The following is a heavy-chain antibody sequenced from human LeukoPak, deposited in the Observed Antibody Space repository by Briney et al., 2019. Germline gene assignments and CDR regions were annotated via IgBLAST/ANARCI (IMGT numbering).Heavy chain of an antibody. CDR2: ISYDGSNK. CDR1: GFTFSSYG. D-gene: IGHD3-10*01. V-gene: IGHV3-30*03. Sequence: PGGSLRLSCAASGFTFSSYGMHWVRQAPGKGLEWVAVISYDGSNKYYADSVKGRFTISRDNSKNTLYLQMNCLRAEDTAVYYCARNKDYYGSGSPSGMDVWGKGTTVTVSS. CDR3: ARNKDYYGSGSPSGMDV. J-gene: IGHJ6*04.